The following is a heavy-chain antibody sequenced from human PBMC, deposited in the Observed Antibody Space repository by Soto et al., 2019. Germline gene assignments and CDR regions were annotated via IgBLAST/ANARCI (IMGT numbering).Heavy chain of an antibody. J-gene: IGHJ4*02. CDR2: INPNSGGT. CDR1: GYTFTGYY. V-gene: IGHV1-2*02. Sequence: QVQLVQSGAEVKKPGASVKVSCKASGYTFTGYYMHWVRQAPGQGLEWMGWINPNSGGTNYAQQFQGRVTMTRDTSISTASMELSRLRTDDTAVYYGARDLQLTGWGQGSLVTVSS. CDR3: ARDLQLTG. D-gene: IGHD1-1*01.